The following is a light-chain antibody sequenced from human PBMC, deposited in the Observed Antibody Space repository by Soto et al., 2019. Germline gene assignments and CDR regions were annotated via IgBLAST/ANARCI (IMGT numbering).Light chain of an antibody. CDR3: QQYKSYST. Sequence: DIQMTQSPSSLSASVGDRVTITCRASQTSSNYLNWYQQKPGEAPDLLIYAASTVQSEVPPRFSGSGSGTEFTLTIKNLQPDDLATYICQQYKSYSTFGRGTKVDIK. V-gene: IGKV1-39*01. J-gene: IGKJ1*01. CDR1: QTSSNY. CDR2: AAS.